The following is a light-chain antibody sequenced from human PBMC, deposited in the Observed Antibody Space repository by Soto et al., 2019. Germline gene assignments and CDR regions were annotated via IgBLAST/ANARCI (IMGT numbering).Light chain of an antibody. Sequence: QSALTQPASVSGSPGQSITISCTGTNSDVGGYDYVSWYQQHPGKAPKLMLYEVSHRPSGVSNRFSGSRSGNTASLTISGLQAEDEADYYCSSYTSSTTLGVFGGGTKLTVL. CDR1: NSDVGGYDY. CDR2: EVS. V-gene: IGLV2-14*01. J-gene: IGLJ3*02. CDR3: SSYTSSTTLGV.